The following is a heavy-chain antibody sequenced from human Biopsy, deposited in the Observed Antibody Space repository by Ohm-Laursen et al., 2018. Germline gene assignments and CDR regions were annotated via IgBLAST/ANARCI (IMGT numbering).Heavy chain of an antibody. Sequence: SLRLSCSASGFTFSSYAMNWVRQAPGKGLEWVSAITVSADTTYYADSVRGRFTISRDNSKNTLLLQMNSLRAADTAIYYCASDLNGDPSAFDYWGQGTPVTVSS. D-gene: IGHD4-17*01. CDR2: ITVSADTT. J-gene: IGHJ4*02. CDR1: GFTFSSYA. V-gene: IGHV3-23*01. CDR3: ASDLNGDPSAFDY.